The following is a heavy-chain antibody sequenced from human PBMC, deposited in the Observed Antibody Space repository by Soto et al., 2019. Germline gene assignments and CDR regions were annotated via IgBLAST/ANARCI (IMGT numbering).Heavy chain of an antibody. J-gene: IGHJ6*02. CDR1: GGSISSGGYY. V-gene: IGHV4-31*03. CDR2: IYYSGST. Sequence: QVQLQESGPGLVKPSQTLSLTCTVSGGSISSGGYYWSWIRQHPGKGVEWIGYIYYSGSTYYDPSLKSRVTISVDTSKNQFSLKLSSVTAADTAVYYCARGYYDSSGYINYGMDVWGQGTTVTVSS. CDR3: ARGYYDSSGYINYGMDV. D-gene: IGHD3-22*01.